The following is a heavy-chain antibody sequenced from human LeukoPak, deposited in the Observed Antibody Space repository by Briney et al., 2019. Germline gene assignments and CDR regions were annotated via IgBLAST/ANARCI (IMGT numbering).Heavy chain of an antibody. V-gene: IGHV4-39*01. D-gene: IGHD1-1*01. CDR1: GDSISSGSYY. Sequence: PSETLSLTCTVSGDSISSGSYYCAWIRQPPGKGLEWIGDINYSGGTYYNPSLKSRVTMSVDTSKNQFSLKLSSVTAADTAVYYCARHTRGNNWFDPWGQGTLVTVSS. J-gene: IGHJ5*02. CDR3: ARHTRGNNWFDP. CDR2: INYSGGT.